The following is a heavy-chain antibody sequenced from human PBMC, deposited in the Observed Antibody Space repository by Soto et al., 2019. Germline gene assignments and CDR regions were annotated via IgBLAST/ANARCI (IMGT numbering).Heavy chain of an antibody. CDR2: IYYSGST. CDR3: ARTARFPRYFDY. CDR1: GDSISSYY. J-gene: IGHJ4*02. V-gene: IGHV4-59*06. Sequence: SETLSLTCTVSGDSISSYYWTWIRQHPGKGLEWIGYIYYSGSTYYNPSLKSRVTISVDTSKNQFSLKLSSVTAADTAVYYCARTARFPRYFDYWGQGTLVTVSS.